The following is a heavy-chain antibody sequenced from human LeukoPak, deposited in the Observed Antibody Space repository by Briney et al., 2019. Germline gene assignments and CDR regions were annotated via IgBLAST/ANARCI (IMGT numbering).Heavy chain of an antibody. V-gene: IGHV3-23*01. CDR1: GFTFSSYG. D-gene: IGHD2-15*01. CDR3: AKAPVTTCRGAFCYPFDY. J-gene: IGHJ4*02. Sequence: GGSLRLSCAASGFTFSSYGMSWVRQAPGRGLEWVSAISGDDGSTYHADSVKGRFTISRDSSKNTLFLQMNRLRPEDAAVYYCAKAPVTTCRGAFCYPFDYWGLGTLVTVSS. CDR2: ISGDDGST.